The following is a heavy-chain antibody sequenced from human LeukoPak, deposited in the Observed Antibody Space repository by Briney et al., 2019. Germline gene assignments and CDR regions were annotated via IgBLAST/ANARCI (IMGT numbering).Heavy chain of an antibody. V-gene: IGHV3-64*01. CDR2: ISYNGGST. CDR1: VFTFSGYA. D-gene: IGHD1-26*01. Sequence: PGGSLRLSCAASVFTFSGYAMHWVRQAPGKGLEYVSAISYNGGSTDYAKSVRGRVTISRDNSKNTMYLQMRSLRTEDMAVYYCARRPYSETYYVDYWGQGTLVTVSS. CDR3: ARRPYSETYYVDY. J-gene: IGHJ4*02.